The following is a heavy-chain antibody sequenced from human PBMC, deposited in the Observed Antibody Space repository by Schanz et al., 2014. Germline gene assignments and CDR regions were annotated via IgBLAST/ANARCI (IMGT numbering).Heavy chain of an antibody. V-gene: IGHV1-2*04. Sequence: QVQLVQSGAEVKKPGASVKVSCKASGGTFNSYTINWVRQAPGQGLEWMGWINPNSGDTNYAQKFQGWVTMTRDTSISTAYMEVSRLKSDDTAVYYCARLSVAGRPHVNYWYFDLWGRGTLVTVSS. CDR2: INPNSGDT. CDR3: ARLSVAGRPHVNYWYFDL. J-gene: IGHJ2*01. D-gene: IGHD6-19*01. CDR1: GGTFNSYT.